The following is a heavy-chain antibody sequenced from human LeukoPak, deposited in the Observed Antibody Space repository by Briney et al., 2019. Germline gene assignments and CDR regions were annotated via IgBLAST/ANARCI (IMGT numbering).Heavy chain of an antibody. Sequence: SETLSLTCNVSGGSISSYYWSWIRQPAGKGLEWIGRIYSTGSSNYNPSLKSRVAISLDTSKNQFSLKLSSVTAADTAVYYCATYVVNSFDIWGQGTMVTVSS. CDR2: IYSTGSS. D-gene: IGHD2-21*01. J-gene: IGHJ3*02. CDR1: GGSISSYY. V-gene: IGHV4-4*07. CDR3: ATYVVNSFDI.